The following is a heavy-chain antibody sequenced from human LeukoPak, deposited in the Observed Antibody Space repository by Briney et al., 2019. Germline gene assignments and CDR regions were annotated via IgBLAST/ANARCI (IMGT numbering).Heavy chain of an antibody. J-gene: IGHJ3*02. CDR2: IKQDGSSK. V-gene: IGHV3-7*01. CDR1: GFTFSSYW. CDR3: ARCTTPMVRHDAFDI. D-gene: IGHD3-10*01. Sequence: PGGSLRLSCAASGFTFSSYWMSWVRQAPGKGLEWVANIKQDGSSKYYVDSVKGRFTISRDNAKNSLYLQMNSLRAEDTAVYYCARCTTPMVRHDAFDIWGQGTMVTVSS.